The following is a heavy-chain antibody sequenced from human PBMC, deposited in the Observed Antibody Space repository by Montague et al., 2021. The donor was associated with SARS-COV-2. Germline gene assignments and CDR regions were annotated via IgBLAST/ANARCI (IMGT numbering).Heavy chain of an antibody. V-gene: IGHV4-59*01. CDR2: IYYSGST. CDR3: ARGGGYYNYGLDV. J-gene: IGHJ6*02. D-gene: IGHD3-22*01. Sequence: SETLSITCTVSGGSISNYYWSWIRQPPGRGLEWIGYIYYSGSTDYSPSLKSRVTISLDTSKNQFSLKVTSVTAADTAVYYCARGGGYYNYGLDVWGPGTTVTVSS. CDR1: GGSISNYY.